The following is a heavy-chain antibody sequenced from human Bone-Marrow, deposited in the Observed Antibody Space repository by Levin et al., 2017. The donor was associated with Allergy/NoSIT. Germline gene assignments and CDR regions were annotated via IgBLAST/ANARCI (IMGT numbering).Heavy chain of an antibody. D-gene: IGHD3-10*01. CDR3: ANGPPYYYGSESFRVRLGNGMDV. Sequence: GSLRLSCAVYGGSFSGYYWSWIRQPPGKGLEWIGEINHSGSTNYNPSLKSRVTISVDTSKNQFSLKLSSVTAADTAVYYCANGPPYYYGSESFRVRLGNGMDVWGQGTTVTVSS. V-gene: IGHV4-34*01. J-gene: IGHJ6*02. CDR1: GGSFSGYY. CDR2: INHSGST.